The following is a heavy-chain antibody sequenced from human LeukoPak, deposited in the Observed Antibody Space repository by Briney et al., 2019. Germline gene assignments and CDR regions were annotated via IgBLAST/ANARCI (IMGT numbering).Heavy chain of an antibody. CDR1: GSTFDDYA. Sequence: GRSLRLSCAASGSTFDDYAMHWVRHAPGKGLEWVSGIGWNSGSIGYADSVKGRFTISRDNAKNSLYLQMNSLRAEDMALYYCAKDGASDYYDSSGLDYWGQGTLVTVSS. CDR2: IGWNSGSI. V-gene: IGHV3-9*03. J-gene: IGHJ4*02. CDR3: AKDGASDYYDSSGLDY. D-gene: IGHD3-22*01.